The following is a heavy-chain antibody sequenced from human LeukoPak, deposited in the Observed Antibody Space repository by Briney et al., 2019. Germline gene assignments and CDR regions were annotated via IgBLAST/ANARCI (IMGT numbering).Heavy chain of an antibody. V-gene: IGHV3-21*01. CDR3: ARADCSGSTCYLRRSWFDP. J-gene: IGHJ5*02. D-gene: IGHD2-2*01. CDR2: ISTSSRYI. Sequence: GGSLRLSCAASGFTFSSFDMNWVRQAPGKGLEWVSSISTSSRYIYYRDSVKGRFTISGDDAKNALYLQMNSLRVEDTAVYYCARADCSGSTCYLRRSWFDPWGQGTLVTVSS. CDR1: GFTFSSFD.